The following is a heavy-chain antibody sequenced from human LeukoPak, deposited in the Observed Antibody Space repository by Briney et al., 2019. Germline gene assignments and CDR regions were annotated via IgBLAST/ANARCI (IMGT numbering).Heavy chain of an antibody. V-gene: IGHV1-69*04. D-gene: IGHD2-15*01. CDR1: GGSFSNYA. J-gene: IGHJ6*02. Sequence: SVKVSCKASGGSFSNYAFSWVRQAPAQGLEWMGRITPIVDIATYIQKFQGRVTITANKFTSTAYMELSSLTSEDTAVYYCASGLGFCSGSDCTNLVKDYYYGMNVWGQGTTVTVSS. CDR3: ASGLGFCSGSDCTNLVKDYYYGMNV. CDR2: ITPIVDIA.